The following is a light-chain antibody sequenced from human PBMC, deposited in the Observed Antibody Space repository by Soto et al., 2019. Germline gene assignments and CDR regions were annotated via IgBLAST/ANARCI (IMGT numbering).Light chain of an antibody. V-gene: IGKV1-33*01. CDR3: QQYDNLYT. Sequence: DIQMTQSPSSLSASVGDRVTITCQASQDISNYLNWYQQKPGKAPKLLIYDASNLETGVPSRVSGSGAGTDFTLTISSLQPEDIATYYCQQYDNLYTFGQGTKLDIK. CDR2: DAS. CDR1: QDISNY. J-gene: IGKJ2*01.